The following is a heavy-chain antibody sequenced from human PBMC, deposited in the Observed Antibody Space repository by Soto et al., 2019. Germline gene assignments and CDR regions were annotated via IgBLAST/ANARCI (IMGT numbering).Heavy chain of an antibody. CDR2: ISGSGGST. D-gene: IGHD6-19*01. Sequence: VGSLRLSCAASGFTFSSYAMSWVRQAPGKGLEWVSAISGSGGSTYYADPVKGRFTISRDNSKNTLYLQMNSLRAEDTAVYYCAKGLAVAGTSNWGQGTLVTVSS. CDR1: GFTFSSYA. J-gene: IGHJ4*02. CDR3: AKGLAVAGTSN. V-gene: IGHV3-23*01.